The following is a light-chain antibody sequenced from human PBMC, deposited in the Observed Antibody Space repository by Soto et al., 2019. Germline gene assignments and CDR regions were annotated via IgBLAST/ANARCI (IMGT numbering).Light chain of an antibody. CDR3: QQRNSWPPVT. V-gene: IGKV3-11*01. J-gene: IGKJ5*01. CDR2: GAF. Sequence: EVVMTQSPGTLSLSPGERATLSCRASPSVTNYLAWYQQKPGQPPRLLIYGAFNRATGIPARFSGSGSGTDFTLTISSLEPEDFAVYYCQQRNSWPPVTFGQGTRLEIK. CDR1: PSVTNY.